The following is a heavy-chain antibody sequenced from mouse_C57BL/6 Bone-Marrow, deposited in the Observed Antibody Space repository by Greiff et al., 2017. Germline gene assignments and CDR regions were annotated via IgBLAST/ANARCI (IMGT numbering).Heavy chain of an antibody. D-gene: IGHD1-1*01. CDR1: GFNIKDDY. V-gene: IGHV14-4*01. Sequence: VQLQQSGAELVRPGASVKLSCTASGFNIKDDYMHWVKQRPEQGLEWIGWIDPENGDTEYASKFQGKATITADTSSKTAYLQLSSLTSEDTAVYYCTPDYYGSRGNYWGQGTTLTVSS. CDR3: TPDYYGSRGNY. CDR2: IDPENGDT. J-gene: IGHJ2*01.